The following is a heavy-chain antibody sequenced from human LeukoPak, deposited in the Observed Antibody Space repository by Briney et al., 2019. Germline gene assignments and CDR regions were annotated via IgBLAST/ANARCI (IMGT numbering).Heavy chain of an antibody. D-gene: IGHD4-17*01. J-gene: IGHJ5*02. CDR2: MNPNSGNT. V-gene: IGHV1-8*01. CDR1: GYTFTSYD. CDR3: ARKVTTGYWFDH. Sequence: ASVTVSCKAPGYTFTSYDINWVRQATGQGLEWMGWMNPNSGNTGYAQKFQGRVTMTRNTSISTAYMELSSLRSEDTAVYYCARKVTTGYWFDHWGQGTLVTVSS.